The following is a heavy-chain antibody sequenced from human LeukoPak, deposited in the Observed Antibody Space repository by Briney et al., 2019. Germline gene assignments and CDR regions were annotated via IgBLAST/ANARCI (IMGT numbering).Heavy chain of an antibody. V-gene: IGHV4-39*01. CDR1: GGSISSSSYY. J-gene: IGHJ4*02. Sequence: SETLSLTCTVSGGSISSSSYYWGWIGQPPGKGLEWIGSIYYSGSTYYNPSLKSRVTISVDTSKNQFSLKLSSVTAADTAVYYCARQAYYYDSSGFLYYFDYWGQGTLVTVSS. D-gene: IGHD3-22*01. CDR2: IYYSGST. CDR3: ARQAYYYDSSGFLYYFDY.